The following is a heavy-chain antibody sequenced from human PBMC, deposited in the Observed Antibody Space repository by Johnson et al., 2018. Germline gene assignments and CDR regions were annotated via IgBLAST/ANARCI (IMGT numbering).Heavy chain of an antibody. CDR3: ARGSDSSGFLWLDY. CDR2: ITWDGATS. J-gene: IGHJ4*02. D-gene: IGHD3-22*01. Sequence: VQLVQSGGGVVQPGRSLRLSCAASGFTFDDYAMHWVRQRPGKGLEWVSLITWDGATSYYADSVKGRFSISRDNSNNSVILQMSSLRTEDSALYLCARGSDSSGFLWLDYWGQGTLVTVSS. CDR1: GFTFDDYA. V-gene: IGHV3-43D*03.